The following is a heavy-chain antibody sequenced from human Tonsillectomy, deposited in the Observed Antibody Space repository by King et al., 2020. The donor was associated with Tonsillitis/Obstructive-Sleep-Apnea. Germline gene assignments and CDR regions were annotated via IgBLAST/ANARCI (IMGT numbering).Heavy chain of an antibody. D-gene: IGHD7-27*01. Sequence: QLVQSGGGLVQPGRSLRLSCAASGFTFDDYAMHWVRQAPGKGLEWVSGISWNSGSIGYADSVKGRFTISRDNAKNSLYLQMNSLRAEDTALYYCAKDISQTGYYFDYWGQGTLVTVSS. CDR2: ISWNSGSI. J-gene: IGHJ4*02. V-gene: IGHV3-9*01. CDR3: AKDISQTGYYFDY. CDR1: GFTFDDYA.